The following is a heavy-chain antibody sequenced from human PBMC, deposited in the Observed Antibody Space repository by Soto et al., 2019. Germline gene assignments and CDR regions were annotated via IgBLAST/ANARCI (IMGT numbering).Heavy chain of an antibody. CDR2: IILALGTP. V-gene: IGHV1-69*01. J-gene: IGHJ5*02. CDR3: GRYCTNAKCRGGYYLDL. CDR1: GDSFTNYA. D-gene: IGHD2-8*01. Sequence: QVLLVQSGAEMKQPGSSVSVSCRASGDSFTNYAFTWVRQAPGQGPEWLGGIILALGTPHYSQRFQGRLTIAADDSTSTVYMELDSLRLDDTAVYYCGRYCTNAKCRGGYYLDLWGQGTLLTVSS.